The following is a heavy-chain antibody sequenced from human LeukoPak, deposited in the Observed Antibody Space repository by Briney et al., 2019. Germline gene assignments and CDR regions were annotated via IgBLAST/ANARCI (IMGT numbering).Heavy chain of an antibody. Sequence: GGSLRLSCAASGFTFSSYGMSWVRQAPGKGLEWVGRIKSKTDGGTTDYAAPVKGRFTISRDDSKNTLYLQMNSLKTEDTAVYYCTTGGVTMIVVVIPDYWGQGTLVTVSS. J-gene: IGHJ4*02. CDR2: IKSKTDGGTT. CDR1: GFTFSSYG. V-gene: IGHV3-15*01. D-gene: IGHD3-22*01. CDR3: TTGGVTMIVVVIPDY.